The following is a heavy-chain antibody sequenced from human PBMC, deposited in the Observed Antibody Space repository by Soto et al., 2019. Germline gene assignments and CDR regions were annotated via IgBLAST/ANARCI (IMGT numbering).Heavy chain of an antibody. D-gene: IGHD2-2*01. Sequence: SETLSLTCAVYGGSFSGYYWSWIRQPPGKGLEWIGEINHSGSTNYNPSLKSRVTISVDTSKNQFSLKLSSVTVADTAVYYCARGQNCSSTSCFPGHYFDYWGQGTLVTVSS. J-gene: IGHJ4*02. CDR3: ARGQNCSSTSCFPGHYFDY. CDR1: GGSFSGYY. CDR2: INHSGST. V-gene: IGHV4-34*01.